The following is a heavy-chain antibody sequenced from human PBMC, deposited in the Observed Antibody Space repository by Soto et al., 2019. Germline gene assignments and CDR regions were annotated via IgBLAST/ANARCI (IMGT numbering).Heavy chain of an antibody. J-gene: IGHJ6*02. CDR3: ARGTPPTYYYYYGMDV. CDR2: IYYSGST. Sequence: SETLSLTCTVSGASISSGDYFWSWIRQPPGKGLEWIGYIYYSGSTNYNPSLKSRVTISVDTSKNQFSLKLSSVTAADTAVYYCARGTPPTYYYYYGMDVWGQGTTVTVSS. CDR1: GASISSGDYF. V-gene: IGHV4-61*08.